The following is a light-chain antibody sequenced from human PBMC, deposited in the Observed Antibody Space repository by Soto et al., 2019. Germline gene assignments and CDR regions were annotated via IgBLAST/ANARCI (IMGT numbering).Light chain of an antibody. V-gene: IGKV3-20*01. CDR3: QQYDR. CDR2: GAS. J-gene: IGKJ1*01. Sequence: EIVLTQSPGTLSLSPGERATLSCRASQSVSSSHLAWYQQKPGQAPRLLIYGASSRATGIPDRFSGSGSGTDFTLTISRLEPEDFAVSYCQQYDRFGQGTKVDIK. CDR1: QSVSSSH.